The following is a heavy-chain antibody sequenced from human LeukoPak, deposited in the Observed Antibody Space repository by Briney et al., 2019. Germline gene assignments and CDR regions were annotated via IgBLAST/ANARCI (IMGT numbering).Heavy chain of an antibody. CDR1: GGSISSYY. J-gene: IGHJ4*02. D-gene: IGHD3-10*01. V-gene: IGHV4-4*07. CDR3: ARDGFGELYGSFES. CDR2: IYSSGST. Sequence: SEALSLTCTVPGGSISSYYWSWIRQPAGKGLEWIGRIYSSGSTNHNPSLKSRVTMSVDTSKNQLSLTLGSVTAADTAVYYCARDGFGELYGSFESWGQGTLVTVSS.